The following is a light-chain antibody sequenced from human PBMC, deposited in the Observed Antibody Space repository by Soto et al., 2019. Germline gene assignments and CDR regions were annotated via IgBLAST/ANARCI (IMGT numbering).Light chain of an antibody. Sequence: QSALTQPASVSGSPGQSITISCAGTSSDVGSSNLVSWYLHHPGKVPKLIIFEGIKRPSDISSRFSGSKSGNTASLTISGLQPEDEADYYCSSYTSSSTPDVFGTGTKVTVL. CDR1: SSDVGSSNL. CDR3: SSYTSSSTPDV. V-gene: IGLV2-14*02. J-gene: IGLJ1*01. CDR2: EGI.